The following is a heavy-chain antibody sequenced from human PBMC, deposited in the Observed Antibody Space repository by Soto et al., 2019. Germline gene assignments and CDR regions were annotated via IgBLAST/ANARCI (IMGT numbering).Heavy chain of an antibody. CDR2: IYYSGST. D-gene: IGHD2-2*01. CDR1: GGSISSSSYY. CDR3: ARLVVPAAIFPSGWFDP. Sequence: SETLSLTCTVSGGSISSSSYYWGWIRQPPGKGLEWIGSIYYSGSTYYNPSLKSRVTISVDTSKNQFSLKLSSVTAADTAVYYCARLVVPAAIFPSGWFDPWGQG. V-gene: IGHV4-39*01. J-gene: IGHJ5*02.